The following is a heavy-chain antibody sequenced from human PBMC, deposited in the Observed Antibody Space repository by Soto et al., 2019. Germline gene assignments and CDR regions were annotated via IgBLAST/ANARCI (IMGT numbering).Heavy chain of an antibody. V-gene: IGHV3-48*01. Sequence: EVQLVESGGGLVQPGSSLRLSCAASGFTFSAYTMNWVRQAPGKGLARISHITSTSNIIYYADPVKGRFTISRDNAQASLYLQLNSLTAEDTAVYYCARDKAMDDYWGQGTLVTVSS. D-gene: IGHD5-18*01. CDR3: ARDKAMDDY. J-gene: IGHJ4*02. CDR2: ITSTSNII. CDR1: GFTFSAYT.